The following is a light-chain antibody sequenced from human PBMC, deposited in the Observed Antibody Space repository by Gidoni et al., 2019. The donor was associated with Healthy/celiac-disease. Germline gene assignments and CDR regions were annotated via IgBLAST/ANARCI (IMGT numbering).Light chain of an antibody. CDR1: QSGSSY. CDR2: DAS. V-gene: IGKV3-11*01. J-gene: IGKJ1*01. CDR3: QHRSNWPWWT. Sequence: IMLAQGTATLSLSPGERATLSCRASQSGSSYLAWYHKKPGQAPRLLIYDASNRATGTPARFICIGFGTDLSRSSSRLEPSELVFDYRQHRSNWPWWTFXXXTKVEIK.